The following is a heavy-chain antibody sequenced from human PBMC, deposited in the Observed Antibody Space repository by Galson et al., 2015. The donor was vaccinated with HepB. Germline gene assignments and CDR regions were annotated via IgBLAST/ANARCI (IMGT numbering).Heavy chain of an antibody. V-gene: IGHV1-2*02. J-gene: IGHJ6*02. CDR2: INPNSGGT. CDR3: ARSGVYYDSSGYFPAPGEPPNYYYYYGMDV. Sequence: SVKVSCKASGYTFTGYYMHWVRQAPGQGLEWMGWINPNSGGTNYAQKFQGRVTMTRDTSISAAYMELSRLRSDDTAVYYCARSGVYYDSSGYFPAPGEPPNYYYYYGMDVWGQGTTVTVSS. D-gene: IGHD3-22*01. CDR1: GYTFTGYY.